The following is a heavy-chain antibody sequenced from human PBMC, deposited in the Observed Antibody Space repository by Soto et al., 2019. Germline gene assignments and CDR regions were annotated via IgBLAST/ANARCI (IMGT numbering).Heavy chain of an antibody. CDR2: ISYDGSNK. V-gene: IGHV3-30-3*01. J-gene: IGHJ4*02. Sequence: PGGSLRLSCAASGFTFSSYAMHWVRQAPGKGLEWVAVISYDGSNKYYADSVKGRFTISRDNSKNTLYLQMNSLRAEDTAVYYCARDLTGYYYDSSGYYDPSNYFDYWGQGTLVTVSS. CDR3: ARDLTGYYYDSSGYYDPSNYFDY. CDR1: GFTFSSYA. D-gene: IGHD3-22*01.